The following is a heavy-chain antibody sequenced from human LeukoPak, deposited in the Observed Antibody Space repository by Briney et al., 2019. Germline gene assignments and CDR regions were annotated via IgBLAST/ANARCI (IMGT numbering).Heavy chain of an antibody. CDR2: ISSSSSTI. Sequence: GGSLRLSCAASGFTFSSYSMNWVRQAPGKGLEWVSYISSSSSTIYYADSVKGRFTISRDNAKNSLYLQMNSLRAEDTAVYYCARDPENSSGWYSYYYYYMDVWGKGTTVTVSS. CDR3: ARDPENSSGWYSYYYYYMDV. J-gene: IGHJ6*03. CDR1: GFTFSSYS. D-gene: IGHD6-19*01. V-gene: IGHV3-48*01.